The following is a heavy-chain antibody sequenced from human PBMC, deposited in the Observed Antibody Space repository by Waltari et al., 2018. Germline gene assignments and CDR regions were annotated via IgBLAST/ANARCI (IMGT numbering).Heavy chain of an antibody. Sequence: EVQLLESGGGLVQPGGSLRLSCAASGFTFRSYAMSWVRQAPGKGLEWVSAISVSGGSTYYADSVKGRFTISRDNSKNTLYLQMNSLRAEDTAVYYCAKGGSTVTSYWYFDLWGRGTLVTVSS. J-gene: IGHJ2*01. CDR2: ISVSGGST. CDR3: AKGGSTVTSYWYFDL. D-gene: IGHD4-17*01. CDR1: GFTFRSYA. V-gene: IGHV3-23*01.